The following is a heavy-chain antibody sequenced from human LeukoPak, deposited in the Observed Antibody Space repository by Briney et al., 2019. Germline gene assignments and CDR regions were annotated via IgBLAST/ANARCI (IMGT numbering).Heavy chain of an antibody. CDR1: GFTFSDAW. J-gene: IGHJ6*04. Sequence: PGGSLRLSCAASGFTFSDAWMSWVRQAPGKGLEWVANINPDGSEKYSVDSVTGRFTISRDNAENTVFLQMNSLRAEDSAVYYCARDLAACDVWGKGTTVTVSS. CDR3: ARDLAACDV. CDR2: INPDGSEK. V-gene: IGHV3-7*01.